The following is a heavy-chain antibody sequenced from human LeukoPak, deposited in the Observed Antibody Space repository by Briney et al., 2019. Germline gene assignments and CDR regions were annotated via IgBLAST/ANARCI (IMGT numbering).Heavy chain of an antibody. Sequence: PSQTLSLTCTVSGGSISSGGYYWGWIGQPPGKGLEWMGYIYHSGSTYYNPSLKSRVTISVDNSKNQFSLKLSSVTAADTAVYYCARDGVTTADTLDYWGQGTLVTVSS. CDR1: GGSISSGGYY. CDR3: ARDGVTTADTLDY. D-gene: IGHD4-17*01. J-gene: IGHJ4*02. V-gene: IGHV4-30-2*01. CDR2: IYHSGST.